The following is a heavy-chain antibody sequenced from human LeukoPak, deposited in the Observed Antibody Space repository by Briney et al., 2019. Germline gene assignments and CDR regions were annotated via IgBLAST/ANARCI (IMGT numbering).Heavy chain of an antibody. J-gene: IGHJ4*02. V-gene: IGHV3-30*02. D-gene: IGHD6-19*01. CDR3: AKVATSGWFFDY. CDR1: GFTFNSYG. CDR2: TRYDGNNK. Sequence: GGSLRLSCAASGFTFNSYGMHWVRHASGKGLEWVAFTRYDGNNKYYADSVKGRFTISRDNSKNTLYLQMNSLRAEDTAVYYCAKVATSGWFFDYWGQGTLVTVSS.